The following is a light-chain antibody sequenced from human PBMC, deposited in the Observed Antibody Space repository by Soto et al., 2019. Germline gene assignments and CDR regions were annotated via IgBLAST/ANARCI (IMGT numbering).Light chain of an antibody. CDR2: DAS. J-gene: IGKJ5*01. V-gene: IGKV3-11*01. CDR3: RQRSHWPIT. CDR1: QTVTNY. Sequence: EIVLTQSPATLSLSPGERATLSCRASQTVTNYLAWYQQKPGQAPRLLIYDASDRGTCIPARFSGSGSGTAFTLTISSLEPQDFAVYYCRQRSHWPITFGQGTRLEIK.